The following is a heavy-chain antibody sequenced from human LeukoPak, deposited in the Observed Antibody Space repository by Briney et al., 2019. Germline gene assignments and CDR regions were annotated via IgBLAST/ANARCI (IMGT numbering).Heavy chain of an antibody. D-gene: IGHD3-10*01. J-gene: IGHJ4*02. Sequence: GGSLRLSCAASGFTFSSYSMNWVRQAPGKGLEWVSSISSSSSYIYYADSVKGRFTISRDNAKNSLYLQMNSLRAEDTAVYYCARARGFGELVDYWGQGTLVTVSS. CDR2: ISSSSSYI. V-gene: IGHV3-21*01. CDR3: ARARGFGELVDY. CDR1: GFTFSSYS.